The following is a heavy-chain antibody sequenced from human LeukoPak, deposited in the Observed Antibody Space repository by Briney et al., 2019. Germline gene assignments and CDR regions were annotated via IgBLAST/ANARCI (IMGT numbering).Heavy chain of an antibody. J-gene: IGHJ4*02. Sequence: PSETLSLTCNVSGRSISSYYWSWIRQPAGKGLELIGRIYTSGSTNYNPSLKSRVTMSVDTSKNQFSLKLSSVTAADTAVYYCARGWVAASGNLFDYWGQGTLVTVSS. CDR1: GRSISSYY. CDR3: ARGWVAASGNLFDY. D-gene: IGHD6-13*01. V-gene: IGHV4-4*07. CDR2: IYTSGST.